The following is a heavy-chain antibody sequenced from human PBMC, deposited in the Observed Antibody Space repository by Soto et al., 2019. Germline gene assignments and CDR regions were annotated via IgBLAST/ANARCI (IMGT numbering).Heavy chain of an antibody. V-gene: IGHV3-23*01. Sequence: GGSLRLSCATSGIIFRNYAMGWVRQAPGKGLEWVSALSGSGDSTYYADPVKGRFTISRDNSKNTLYLQMNSLRVEDTAIFYCAKKAEKHFDWMFYADSWGQGTLVTVSS. J-gene: IGHJ4*02. CDR3: AKKAEKHFDWMFYADS. D-gene: IGHD3-9*01. CDR2: LSGSGDST. CDR1: GIIFRNYA.